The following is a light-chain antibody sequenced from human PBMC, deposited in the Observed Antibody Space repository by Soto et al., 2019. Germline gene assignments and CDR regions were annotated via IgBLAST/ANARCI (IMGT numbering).Light chain of an antibody. V-gene: IGLV2-14*01. J-gene: IGLJ1*01. CDR2: DVS. Sequence: QSVLTQPASVSGSPGQSITISCTGTSSDVGGYNYDSWYQQHPGKAPKLMIYDVSNRPSGVSNRFSGSKSGNTASLTISGLQAEDEADYYCSSYTSSSTGVFGTGTQLTVL. CDR3: SSYTSSSTGV. CDR1: SSDVGGYNY.